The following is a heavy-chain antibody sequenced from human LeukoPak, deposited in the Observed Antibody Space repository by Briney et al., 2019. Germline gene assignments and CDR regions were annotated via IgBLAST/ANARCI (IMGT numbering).Heavy chain of an antibody. J-gene: IGHJ5*02. CDR1: GFTFSSYA. CDR2: ISYDGSNK. Sequence: GGSLRLSCAASGFTFSSYAMHWVRQAPGKGLEGVAVISYDGSNKYYADSVKGRFTISRDNSKNTLYLQMNSLRAEDTAVYYCARAWRSRDWFDPWGQGTLVTVSS. D-gene: IGHD5-24*01. CDR3: ARAWRSRDWFDP. V-gene: IGHV3-30*04.